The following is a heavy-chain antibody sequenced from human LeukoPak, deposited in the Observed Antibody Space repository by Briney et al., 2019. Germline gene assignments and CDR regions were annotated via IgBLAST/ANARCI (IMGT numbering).Heavy chain of an antibody. D-gene: IGHD1-14*01. V-gene: IGHV3-23*01. CDR2: ISASTSGT. Sequence: GGSLRVSGAASGFTFNSAPMTWVRQAPGKGLEWVSGISASTSGTYYADSVKGRFTISRDNSKATVFLQMNSIRAEDTAVYYCAKVRTYFYHGLDVWGQGTKVNVSS. J-gene: IGHJ6*02. CDR1: GFTFNSAP. CDR3: AKVRTYFYHGLDV.